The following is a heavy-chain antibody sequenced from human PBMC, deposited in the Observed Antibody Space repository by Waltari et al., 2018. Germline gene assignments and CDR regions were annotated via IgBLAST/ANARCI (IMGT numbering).Heavy chain of an antibody. Sequence: QVQLVESGGGVVQPGGSLRLSCAASGFTFSSSGMHWVRQAPGKGLEWVAFIRYDGSNKYYADSVKGRFTISRDNSKNTLYLQMNSLRAEDTAVYYCAKGLGLYSSSWYHRSLDYWGQGTLVTVSS. V-gene: IGHV3-30*02. J-gene: IGHJ4*02. CDR3: AKGLGLYSSSWYHRSLDY. CDR2: IRYDGSNK. CDR1: GFTFSSSG. D-gene: IGHD6-13*01.